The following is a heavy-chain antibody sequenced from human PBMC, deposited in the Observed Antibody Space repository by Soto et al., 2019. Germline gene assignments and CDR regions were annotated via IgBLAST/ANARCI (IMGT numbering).Heavy chain of an antibody. Sequence: GGSLRLFCAASGFTFSSYSMNWVRQAPGKGLEWVSYISSSSSTIYYADSVKGRFTISRDNAKNSLYLQMNSLRAEDTAVYYCARDYDYIWGSYRTHPYYFDYWGQGTLVTVSS. J-gene: IGHJ4*02. CDR3: ARDYDYIWGSYRTHPYYFDY. CDR2: ISSSSSTI. V-gene: IGHV3-48*01. D-gene: IGHD3-16*02. CDR1: GFTFSSYS.